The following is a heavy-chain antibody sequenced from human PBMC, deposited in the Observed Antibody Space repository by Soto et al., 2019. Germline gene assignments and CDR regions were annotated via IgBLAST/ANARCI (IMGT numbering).Heavy chain of an antibody. CDR2: IYYSGST. CDR1: GGSISSGGYY. D-gene: IGHD2-2*01. V-gene: IGHV4-31*03. J-gene: IGHJ5*02. CDR3: ARVVPAARYNPYNWFDP. Sequence: SETLSLTCTVSGGSISSGGYYWSWIRQHPGKGLEWIGYIYYSGSTYYNPSLKSRVTISVDTSKDQFSLKLSSVTDADTAVYYCARVVPAARYNPYNWFDPWGQGTLVTVSS.